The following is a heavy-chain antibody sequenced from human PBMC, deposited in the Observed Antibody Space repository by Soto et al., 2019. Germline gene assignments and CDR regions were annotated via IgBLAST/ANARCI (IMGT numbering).Heavy chain of an antibody. CDR1: GYTFTGYY. CDR3: ARAIVVVPAAIGWFDP. D-gene: IGHD2-2*01. J-gene: IGHJ5*02. Sequence: ASVKVSCKASGYTFTGYYMHWVRQAPGQGLEWMGWINPNSGGTNYAQKFQGWVTMTRDASISTAYMELSRLRSDDTAVYYCARAIVVVPAAIGWFDPWGQGTLVTVSS. V-gene: IGHV1-2*04. CDR2: INPNSGGT.